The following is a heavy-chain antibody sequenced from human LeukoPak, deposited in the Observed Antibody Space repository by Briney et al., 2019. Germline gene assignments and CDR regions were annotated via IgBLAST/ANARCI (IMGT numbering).Heavy chain of an antibody. CDR2: MNPNSGNT. V-gene: IGHV1-8*01. Sequence: GASVKVSCKASGYTFTTYDINWVRQATGHRLEWMGWMNPNSGNTGYAQKFQGRVTMTRNTSISTAYMELSSLRSEDTAVYYCARVGYYDSSGYYSPQKAFDYWGQGTLVTVSS. CDR3: ARVGYYDSSGYYSPQKAFDY. CDR1: GYTFTTYD. D-gene: IGHD3-22*01. J-gene: IGHJ4*02.